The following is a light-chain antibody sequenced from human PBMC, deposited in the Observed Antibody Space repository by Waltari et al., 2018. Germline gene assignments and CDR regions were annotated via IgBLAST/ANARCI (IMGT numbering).Light chain of an antibody. V-gene: IGLV2-14*03. J-gene: IGLJ1*01. CDR2: DVT. Sequence: QSALTQPASVSGSPGQSITVSCTGTSNDVGAYNYVSWYQQHPGKVPKLMIYDVTKRPLVISYRFPGSKSGNPASLTISWLQAEDEADYYCSSYTTDSTYVFGTGTKVTVL. CDR1: SNDVGAYNY. CDR3: SSYTTDSTYV.